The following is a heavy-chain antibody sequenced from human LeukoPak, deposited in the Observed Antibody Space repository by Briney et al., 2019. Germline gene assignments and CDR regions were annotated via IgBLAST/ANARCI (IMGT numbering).Heavy chain of an antibody. D-gene: IGHD3-16*01. Sequence: ASVKVSCKASGYTFTASYMHWVRQAPGQGLEWMGSINPNNGGTKYAQKFQGRVTVTRDTSISTAYMELTSLRSDDTAIHYCARAGGNSWFDPWGQGTLVTVSS. J-gene: IGHJ5*01. CDR2: INPNNGGT. V-gene: IGHV1-2*02. CDR3: ARAGGNSWFDP. CDR1: GYTFTASY.